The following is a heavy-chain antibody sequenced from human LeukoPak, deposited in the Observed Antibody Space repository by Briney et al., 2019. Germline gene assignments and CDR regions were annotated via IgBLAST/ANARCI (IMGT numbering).Heavy chain of an antibody. CDR3: ARRAGAYSHPYDY. CDR1: GFTVSSNY. J-gene: IGHJ4*02. Sequence: GGSLRLSCAASGFTVSSNYMSWVRQAPGKGLEWVSVIYSGGSTYYADSVKGRFTISRDNSKNSLYLQMNSLRAEDTAVYYCARRAGAYSHPYDYWGQGTLVTVSS. D-gene: IGHD4/OR15-4a*01. V-gene: IGHV3-66*04. CDR2: IYSGGST.